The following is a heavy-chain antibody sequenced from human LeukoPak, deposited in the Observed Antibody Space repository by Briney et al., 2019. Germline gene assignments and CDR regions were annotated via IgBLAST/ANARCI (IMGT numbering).Heavy chain of an antibody. J-gene: IGHJ6*02. V-gene: IGHV3-66*02. CDR2: IYSGGST. CDR3: ARAGRYSSIDGMDV. D-gene: IGHD6-13*01. CDR1: GFTVSSNY. Sequence: GGSLRLSCAASGFTVSSNYMSWVRQAPGKGLEWVSVIYSGGSTYYADSVKGRFTISRDNSKNTLYLQMNSLRAEDTAVYYCARAGRYSSIDGMDVWGQGTTVTVSS.